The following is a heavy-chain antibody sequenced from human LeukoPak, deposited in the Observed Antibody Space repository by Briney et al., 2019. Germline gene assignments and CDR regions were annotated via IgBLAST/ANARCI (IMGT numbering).Heavy chain of an antibody. V-gene: IGHV1-18*01. CDR3: ARAVDTAMVKVLGY. J-gene: IGHJ4*02. CDR2: ISTYNGNT. CDR1: GYAFTSYG. D-gene: IGHD5-18*01. Sequence: ASVKVSCKASGYAFTSYGISWVRQAPGQGLEWMGWISTYNGNTNYAQKLQGRVTMTTDTSTSTAYMELRSLRSDDTAVYYCARAVDTAMVKVLGYWGQGTLVIVSS.